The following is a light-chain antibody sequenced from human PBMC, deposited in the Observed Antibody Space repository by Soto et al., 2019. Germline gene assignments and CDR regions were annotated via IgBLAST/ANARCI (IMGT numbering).Light chain of an antibody. CDR3: SSYTNSTTQI. CDR2: DVT. J-gene: IGLJ1*01. V-gene: IGLV2-14*01. Sequence: SPPTQPASVSGSPGQSITISCTGTSSEIGGYNYVSWYQQHPGKAPKLMIYDVTNRPSGVSNRLSGSKSGDTASLTISGLQAEDEADYYCSSYTNSTTQIFGIGTKVTVL. CDR1: SSEIGGYNY.